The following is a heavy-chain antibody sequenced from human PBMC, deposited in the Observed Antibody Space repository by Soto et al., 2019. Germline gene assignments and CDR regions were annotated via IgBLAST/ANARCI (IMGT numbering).Heavy chain of an antibody. CDR3: AKDGAPRYCSRSSCHPAGAY. V-gene: IGHV3-30*18. D-gene: IGHD2-15*01. CDR1: GFTFSNYG. J-gene: IGHJ4*02. Sequence: QVLLVESGGSVVQPGRSLRLSCAGSGFTFSNYGLHWVRQAPGKGLDWVSFISFDGSHKYYADSVKGRFTISRDNSNNMLYLQMDSLTTEDTAVYYCAKDGAPRYCSRSSCHPAGAYWGQGTLVTVSS. CDR2: ISFDGSHK.